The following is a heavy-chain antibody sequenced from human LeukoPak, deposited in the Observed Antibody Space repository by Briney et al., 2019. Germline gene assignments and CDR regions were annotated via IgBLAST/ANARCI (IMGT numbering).Heavy chain of an antibody. CDR3: ARVDWNYPDY. V-gene: IGHV4-38-2*01. D-gene: IGHD1-7*01. J-gene: IGHJ4*02. CDR2: IYHSGST. Sequence: SETLSLTCAVSGYSISSGYYWGWIRPPPGKGLEWIGSIYHSGSTYYNPSLKSRVTISVDTSKNQFSLKLSSVTAADTAVCYCARVDWNYPDYWGQGNLVTVSS. CDR1: GYSISSGYY.